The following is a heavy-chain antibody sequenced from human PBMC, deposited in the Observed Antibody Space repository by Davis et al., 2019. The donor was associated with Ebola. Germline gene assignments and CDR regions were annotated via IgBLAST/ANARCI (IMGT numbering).Heavy chain of an antibody. CDR1: GFTFSSYA. J-gene: IGHJ4*02. D-gene: IGHD6-19*01. Sequence: GESLKISCAASGFTFSSYAMHWVRQAPGKGLEWLAVISYDGSNKYYADSVKGRFTISRDNSKNTLYLQMNSLRAEDTAVYYCARGSGWYGLDYWGQGTLVTVSS. V-gene: IGHV3-30-3*01. CDR2: ISYDGSNK. CDR3: ARGSGWYGLDY.